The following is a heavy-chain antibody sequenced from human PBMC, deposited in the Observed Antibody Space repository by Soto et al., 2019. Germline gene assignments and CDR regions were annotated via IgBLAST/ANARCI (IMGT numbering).Heavy chain of an antibody. V-gene: IGHV3-23*01. J-gene: IGHJ6*02. D-gene: IGHD4-17*01. CDR1: GFTFSSYA. CDR3: AKGMTTVVTRYYYGMDV. Sequence: GGSLRLSCAASGFTFSSYAMSWVRQAPGKGLEWVSAISGSGGSTYYADSVKGRFTISRDNSKNTLYLQMNSLRAEDTAVYYCAKGMTTVVTRYYYGMDVWGQGTTVT. CDR2: ISGSGGST.